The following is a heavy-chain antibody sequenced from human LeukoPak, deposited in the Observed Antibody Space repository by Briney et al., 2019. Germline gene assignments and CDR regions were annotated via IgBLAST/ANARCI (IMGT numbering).Heavy chain of an antibody. CDR3: ARKRRGNFDY. Sequence: GGSLRPSCAASGFTFSSYAMHWVRQAPGKGLEWVAVISYDGSNKYYADSVKGRFTISRDNSKNTLYLQMNSLRAEDTAVYYCARKRRGNFDYWGQGTLVTVSS. J-gene: IGHJ4*02. CDR2: ISYDGSNK. V-gene: IGHV3-30*04. CDR1: GFTFSSYA. D-gene: IGHD3-10*01.